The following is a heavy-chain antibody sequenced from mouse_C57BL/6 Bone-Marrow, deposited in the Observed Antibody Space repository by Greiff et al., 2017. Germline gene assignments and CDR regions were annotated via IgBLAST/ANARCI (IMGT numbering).Heavy chain of an antibody. CDR3: ARLDGYWYYAMDY. J-gene: IGHJ4*01. CDR2: IDPSDSYT. CDR1: GYTFTSYW. D-gene: IGHD2-3*01. V-gene: IGHV1-50*01. Sequence: VQLQQPGAELVKPGASVKLSCKASGYTFTSYWMQWVQQRPGQGLEWIGEIDPSDSYTNYTQKLKGKATLTVDTSSSTAYMKLSSLTSEDAAVDYSARLDGYWYYAMDYWGQGTSVTVSS.